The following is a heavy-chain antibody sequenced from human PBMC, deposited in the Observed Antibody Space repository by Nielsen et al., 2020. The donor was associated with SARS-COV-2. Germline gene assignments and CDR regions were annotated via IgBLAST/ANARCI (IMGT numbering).Heavy chain of an antibody. CDR2: INHSGST. D-gene: IGHD1-26*01. CDR1: GGSFSGYY. CDR3: ARGGHRELYVPYYYGMDV. Sequence: ESLKISCAVYGGSFSGYYWSWIRQPPGKGLEWIGEINHSGSTNYNPSLKSRVTISVDTSKNQFSLKLSSVTAADTAVYYCARGGHRELYVPYYYGMDVWGQGTTVTVSS. J-gene: IGHJ6*02. V-gene: IGHV4-34*01.